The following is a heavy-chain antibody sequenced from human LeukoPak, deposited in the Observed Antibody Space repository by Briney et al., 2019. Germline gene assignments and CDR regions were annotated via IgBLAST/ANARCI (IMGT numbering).Heavy chain of an antibody. CDR1: GFPFGSFV. V-gene: IGHV3-48*01. J-gene: IGHJ4*02. D-gene: IGHD6-13*01. Sequence: GGSLRLSCAASGFPFGSFVMSWVRQAPGNGLEWVSYINHNGGTIYYPDFVKGRFTISRDNAENSLYLQMNSLRAEDTAVYYCAKVRGAAAGDFDYWGQGTLVTVSS. CDR2: INHNGGTI. CDR3: AKVRGAAAGDFDY.